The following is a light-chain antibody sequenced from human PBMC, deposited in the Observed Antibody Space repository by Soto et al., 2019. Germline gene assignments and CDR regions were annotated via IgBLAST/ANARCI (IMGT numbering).Light chain of an antibody. CDR1: SRHSSYI. CDR2: LEDSGNY. V-gene: IGLV4-60*03. Sequence: QPVLTHSSSAPASLGSSVKLTCTLSSRHSSYIIAWHQQQPGKAPRYLMKLEDSGNYNKGSGVPDRFSGSSSGADRYLTISNLQSEDEADYYCETWDSNTRVFGGGTKLTVL. CDR3: ETWDSNTRV. J-gene: IGLJ3*02.